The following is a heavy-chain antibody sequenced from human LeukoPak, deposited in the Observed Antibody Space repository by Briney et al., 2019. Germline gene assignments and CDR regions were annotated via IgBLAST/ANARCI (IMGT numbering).Heavy chain of an antibody. D-gene: IGHD5-18*01. CDR1: GFTFSSYA. Sequence: GGSLRLSCAASGFTFSSYAMSWVRQAPGKGLEWVSAISGSGGSTYYADFVKGRFTISRDNSKNTLYLQMNSLRAEDTAVYYCAKSGVDTAMVVWYFDLWGRGTLVTVSS. CDR2: ISGSGGST. V-gene: IGHV3-23*01. CDR3: AKSGVDTAMVVWYFDL. J-gene: IGHJ2*01.